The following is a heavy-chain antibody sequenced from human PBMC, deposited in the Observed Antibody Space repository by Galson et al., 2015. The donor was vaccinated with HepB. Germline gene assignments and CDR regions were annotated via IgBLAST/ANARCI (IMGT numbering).Heavy chain of an antibody. J-gene: IGHJ4*02. CDR3: SRGLHLHCSSTSCYWDY. D-gene: IGHD2-2*01. V-gene: IGHV3-49*03. CDR1: GFFFGDYA. CDR2: IRNQVYGGTP. Sequence: SLRLSCATSGFFFGDYAMSWLRQAPGKGLEWVGFIRNQVYGGTPEYAASVEGRFTISRDDSKSIAYLQMDRLKTEDTAVYYCSRGLHLHCSSTSCYWDYWGQGALVTVSS.